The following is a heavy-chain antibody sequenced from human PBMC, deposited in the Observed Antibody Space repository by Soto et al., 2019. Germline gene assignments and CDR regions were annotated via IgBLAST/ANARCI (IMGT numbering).Heavy chain of an antibody. CDR1: GGSISSYF. CDR3: ARHPSNFWFDP. Sequence: SETLSLTCTVSGGSISSYFWGWIRQPPGKGLEWIGSIYYSGSTYYNPSLKSRVTVSVDTSKNQFSLKLSSVTAADTAVYYCARHPSNFWFDPWGQGTLVTVSS. D-gene: IGHD4-4*01. CDR2: IYYSGST. V-gene: IGHV4-39*01. J-gene: IGHJ5*02.